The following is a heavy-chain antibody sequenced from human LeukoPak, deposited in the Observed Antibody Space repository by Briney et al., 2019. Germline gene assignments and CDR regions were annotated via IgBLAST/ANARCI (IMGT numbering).Heavy chain of an antibody. CDR3: AKAVEIYYPHDY. D-gene: IGHD3-10*01. J-gene: IGHJ4*02. Sequence: GGSLRLSCAASGFTFSSYGMHWVRQAPGKGLEWVAVIWYDGSNKYYGDSVKGRFTISRDNSKNTLYLQMNSLRAEDTAVYYCAKAVEIYYPHDYWGQGTLVTVSS. CDR2: IWYDGSNK. V-gene: IGHV3-33*06. CDR1: GFTFSSYG.